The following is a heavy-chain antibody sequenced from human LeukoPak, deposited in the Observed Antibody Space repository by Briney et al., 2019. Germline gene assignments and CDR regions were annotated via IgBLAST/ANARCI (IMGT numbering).Heavy chain of an antibody. CDR3: AKDQLLWFGELGGFDY. D-gene: IGHD3-10*01. Sequence: GGSLRLSCAASGFTFSSYGMHWVRQAPGKGLEWVAVISYDGSNKYYADSVKGRFTISRDNSKNTLYLQMNSLRAEDTAVYYCAKDQLLWFGELGGFDYWGQGTLVTVSS. CDR2: ISYDGSNK. V-gene: IGHV3-30*18. J-gene: IGHJ4*02. CDR1: GFTFSSYG.